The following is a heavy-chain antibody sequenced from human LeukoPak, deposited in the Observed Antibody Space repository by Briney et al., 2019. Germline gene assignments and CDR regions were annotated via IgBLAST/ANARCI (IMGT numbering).Heavy chain of an antibody. CDR2: ISYSGNS. CDR3: ARGVYGSGSYSYYFDC. V-gene: IGHV4-39*01. D-gene: IGHD3-10*01. Sequence: SETLSLTCTVSGGSISSSSYYWGWIRQPPGKGLEWIGSISYSGNSYYNPSLKSRVTISVDTSKNQFSLKLNSVSAADTAVYHCARGVYGSGSYSYYFDCWGQGTLATVSS. CDR1: GGSISSSSYY. J-gene: IGHJ4*02.